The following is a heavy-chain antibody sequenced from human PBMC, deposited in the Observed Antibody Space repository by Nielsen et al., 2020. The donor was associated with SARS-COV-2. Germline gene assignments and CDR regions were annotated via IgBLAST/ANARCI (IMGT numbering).Heavy chain of an antibody. Sequence: GGSLRLSCAASGFTFDDYAMHWVRQAPGKGLEWVAVISYDGSNKYYADSVKGRFTISRDNAKNSLYLQMNSLRAEDTALYYCAKDISDGYNYGNRYGMDVWGQGTTVTVSS. D-gene: IGHD5-24*01. CDR2: ISYDGSNK. CDR1: GFTFDDYA. V-gene: IGHV3-30-3*01. J-gene: IGHJ6*02. CDR3: AKDISDGYNYGNRYGMDV.